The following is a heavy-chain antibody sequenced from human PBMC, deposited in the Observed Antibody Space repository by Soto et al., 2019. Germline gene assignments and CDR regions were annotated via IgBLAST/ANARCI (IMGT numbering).Heavy chain of an antibody. CDR2: SSGSGGST. CDR3: ATSRRTGWRNGY. D-gene: IGHD2-8*02. J-gene: IGHJ4*02. Sequence: PGGSLRLSCAASGFTFSSCAMSWVRQAPSSGLESVSASSGSGGSTYYADSGKCQFTISRDNSKNTLYLQMNSLRAEETAAYYCATSRRTGWRNGYWGQGTLVTVSS. V-gene: IGHV3-23*01. CDR1: GFTFSSCA.